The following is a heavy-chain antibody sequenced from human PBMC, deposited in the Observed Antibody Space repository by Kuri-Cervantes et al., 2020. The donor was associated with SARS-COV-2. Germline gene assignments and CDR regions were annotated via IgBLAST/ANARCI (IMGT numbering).Heavy chain of an antibody. D-gene: IGHD6-19*01. CDR1: DGSISSSSYY. CDR3: ARRYSSGWYNH. CDR2: IYYSGST. J-gene: IGHJ5*02. Sequence: SETLSLTCTVSDGSISSSSYYWGWIRQPPGKGLEWIGSIYYSGSTYYNPSLKSRVTISVDTSKNQFSLKLSSVTAADTAVYYCARRYSSGWYNHWGQGTLVTVSS. V-gene: IGHV4-39*01.